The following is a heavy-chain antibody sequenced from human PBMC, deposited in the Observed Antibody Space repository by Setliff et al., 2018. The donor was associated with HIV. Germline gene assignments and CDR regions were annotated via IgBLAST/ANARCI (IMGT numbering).Heavy chain of an antibody. CDR3: ARAYYHDSSGYQGFDY. D-gene: IGHD3-22*01. J-gene: IGHJ4*02. CDR2: MNTNSDNT. V-gene: IGHV1-8*02. CDR1: GDTFTTYD. Sequence: ASVKVSCKASGDTFTTYDINWVRQATGQGPEWIGWMNTNSDNTAYAQKFQGRVTMTTDTSASTGYMELRSLRSDDTAVYYCARAYYHDSSGYQGFDYWGQGTLVTVSS.